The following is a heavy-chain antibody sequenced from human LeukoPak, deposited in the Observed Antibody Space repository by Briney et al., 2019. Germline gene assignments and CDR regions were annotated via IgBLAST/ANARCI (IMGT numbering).Heavy chain of an antibody. V-gene: IGHV3-30*02. Sequence: GGSLRLSCAASEFTFSSYWMSWVRQAPGKGLEWVAFIRYDGSNKYYADSVKGRFTISRDNSKNTLYLQMNSLRAEDTAVYYCARVLDRTYYYGSGSYIPDYWGQGTLVTVSS. J-gene: IGHJ4*02. CDR3: ARVLDRTYYYGSGSYIPDY. CDR2: IRYDGSNK. D-gene: IGHD3-10*01. CDR1: EFTFSSYW.